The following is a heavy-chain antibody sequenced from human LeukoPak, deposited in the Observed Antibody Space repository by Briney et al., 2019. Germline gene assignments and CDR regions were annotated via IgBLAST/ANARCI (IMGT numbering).Heavy chain of an antibody. CDR2: IWYDGGNK. D-gene: IGHD6-19*01. Sequence: PGGSLRLSCAASGFTFSSYGMHWVRQAPGKGLEWVAVIWYDGGNKYYADSVKGRFTISRDNSKNTLYLQMNSLRAEDTAVYYCARGRGSGWDDDAFDIWGQGTMVTVSS. CDR3: ARGRGSGWDDDAFDI. CDR1: GFTFSSYG. V-gene: IGHV3-33*01. J-gene: IGHJ3*02.